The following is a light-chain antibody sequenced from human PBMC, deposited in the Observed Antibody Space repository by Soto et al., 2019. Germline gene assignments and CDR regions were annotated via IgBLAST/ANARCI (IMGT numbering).Light chain of an antibody. CDR3: QHLNDYRYT. CDR1: QAISSS. Sequence: IELTQSPSFLSASVGDRVTITCRASQAISSSLAWYQHNPGKAPKLLIYAESTLQNGVPSSFSVSGSGPDVTLTISCLQPEDFATYYCQHLNDYRYTFGQGTTVEIK. CDR2: AES. V-gene: IGKV1-9*01. J-gene: IGKJ2*01.